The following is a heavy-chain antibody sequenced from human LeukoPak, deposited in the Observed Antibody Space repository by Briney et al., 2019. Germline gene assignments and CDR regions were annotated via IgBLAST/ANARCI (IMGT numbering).Heavy chain of an antibody. CDR1: GFTVCSNY. CDR2: IYSDGST. CDR3: ARDLGYCSGGSCYVGYFDY. Sequence: PGGSLRLSCAASGFTVCSNYMSWVRQAPGKGLEWVSLIYSDGSTYYADSVKGRFTISRDNSKNTLYLQMNSLRAEDTAVYYCARDLGYCSGGSCYVGYFDYWGQGTLVTVSS. V-gene: IGHV3-66*01. J-gene: IGHJ4*02. D-gene: IGHD2-15*01.